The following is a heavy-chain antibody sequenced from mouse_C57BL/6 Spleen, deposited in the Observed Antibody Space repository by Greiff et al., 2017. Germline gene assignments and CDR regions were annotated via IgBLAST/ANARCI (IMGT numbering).Heavy chain of an antibody. CDR3: ARGGYITTVAPFAY. CDR2: ISDGGSYT. Sequence: EVKLQESGGGLVKPGGSLKLSCAASGFTFSSYAMSWVRQTPEKRLEWVATISDGGSYTYYPDNVKGRFTISRDNAKNNMYLQMSHLKSEDTAMYYCARGGYITTVAPFAYWGQGTLVTVSA. CDR1: GFTFSSYA. V-gene: IGHV5-4*03. J-gene: IGHJ3*01. D-gene: IGHD1-1*01.